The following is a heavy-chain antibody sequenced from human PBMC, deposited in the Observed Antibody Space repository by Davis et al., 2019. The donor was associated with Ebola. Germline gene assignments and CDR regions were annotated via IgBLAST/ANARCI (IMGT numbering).Heavy chain of an antibody. J-gene: IGHJ4*02. CDR2: IIPIFGTA. V-gene: IGHV1-69*13. D-gene: IGHD4-23*01. CDR3: ARARGFDYGGNLRLYYFDY. CDR1: GGTFSSYA. Sequence: SVKVSCKASGGTFSSYAISWVRQAPGQGLEWMGGIIPIFGTANYAQKFQGRVTITADESTSKAYMELSSLRSEDTAVYYCARARGFDYGGNLRLYYFDYWGQGTLVTVSS.